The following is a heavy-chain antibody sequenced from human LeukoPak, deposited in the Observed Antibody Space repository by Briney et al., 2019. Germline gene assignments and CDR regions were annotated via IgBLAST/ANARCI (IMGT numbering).Heavy chain of an antibody. CDR2: IYYGGST. CDR1: GGSISSSDYY. J-gene: IGHJ4*02. V-gene: IGHV4-39*07. Sequence: SETLSLTCTVSGGSISSSDYYWGWLRQPPGKGLEWIGSIYYGGSTYYNPSLKSRVTISVDTSKNHFSLKLSSVTAADTAVYYCARPWLGAFDYWGQGTLVTVSS. D-gene: IGHD5-12*01. CDR3: ARPWLGAFDY.